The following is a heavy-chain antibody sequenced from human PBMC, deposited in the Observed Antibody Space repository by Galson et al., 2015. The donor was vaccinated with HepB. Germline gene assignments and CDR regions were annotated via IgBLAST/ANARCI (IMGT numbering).Heavy chain of an antibody. J-gene: IGHJ6*02. Sequence: SLRLSCAASGFTFSIYAMNWVRQAPGKGLEWVSAIRGGGDITFYADSVKGRFTVSRDNSKNTLYLQMNSLGAEDTAVYYCAKDRAYSANWYRGLGVWGQGTTVTVSS. CDR2: IRGGGDIT. CDR3: AKDRAYSANWYRGLGV. D-gene: IGHD1-26*01. CDR1: GFTFSIYA. V-gene: IGHV3-23*01.